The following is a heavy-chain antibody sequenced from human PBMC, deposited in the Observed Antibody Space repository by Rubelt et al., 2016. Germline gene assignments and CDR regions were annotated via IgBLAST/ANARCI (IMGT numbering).Heavy chain of an antibody. D-gene: IGHD1-26*01. CDR2: IKQDGSEK. CDR3: ARRRGSYHFDY. CDR1: GFIFSSYA. V-gene: IGHV3-7*01. Sequence: VQLVESGGGVVQPGRSLRLSCAASGFIFSSYAMPWVRQAPGKGLEWVANIKQDGSEKYYVDYVKGRFTISSDNAKNSLYLQMNSLRAEDTAVYYCARRRGSYHFDYWGQGTLVTVSS. J-gene: IGHJ4*02.